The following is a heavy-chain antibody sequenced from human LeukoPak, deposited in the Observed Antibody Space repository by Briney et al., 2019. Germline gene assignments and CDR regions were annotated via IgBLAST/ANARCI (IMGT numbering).Heavy chain of an antibody. CDR3: AKGVRLWFAFYFDY. J-gene: IGHJ4*02. CDR2: ISGNGYNT. D-gene: IGHD3-10*01. V-gene: IGHV3-23*01. CDR1: GFTLGNYA. Sequence: GGSLRLSCAASGFTLGNYAMSWVRQAPGRRLEWVSAISGNGYNTYYADSVKGRFTISSESSGNTLYLQMHNLRAEDTAVYYCAKGVRLWFAFYFDYWGQGTLVTVSS.